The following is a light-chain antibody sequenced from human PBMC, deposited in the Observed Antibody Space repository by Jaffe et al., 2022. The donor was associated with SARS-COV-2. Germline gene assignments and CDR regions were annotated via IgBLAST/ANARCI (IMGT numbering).Light chain of an antibody. J-gene: IGLJ2*01. CDR2: DVS. CDR1: SSDIGAYNY. CDR3: SSYTRSSTLV. V-gene: IGLV2-14*01. Sequence: QSALTQPASVSGSPGQSITISCTGTSSDIGAYNYVSWYQQHPGKAPKLLIYDVSHRPSWISDRFSGSKSGNTASLTISGLQAEDEAEYYCSSYTRSSTLVFGGGTKLTVL.